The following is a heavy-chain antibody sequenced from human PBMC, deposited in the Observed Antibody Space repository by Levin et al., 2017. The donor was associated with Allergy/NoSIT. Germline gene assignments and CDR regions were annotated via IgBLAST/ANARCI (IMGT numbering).Heavy chain of an antibody. CDR1: GGSFSGYY. J-gene: IGHJ4*02. V-gene: IGHV4-34*01. CDR3: ARGRRSLGYCSGGSCYSRAGWEFDY. D-gene: IGHD2-15*01. Sequence: PSETLSLTCAVYGGSFSGYYWSWIRQPPGKGLEWIGEINHSGSTNYNPSLKSRVTISVDTSKNQFSLKLSSVTAADTAVYYCARGRRSLGYCSGGSCYSRAGWEFDYWGQGTLVTVSS. CDR2: INHSGST.